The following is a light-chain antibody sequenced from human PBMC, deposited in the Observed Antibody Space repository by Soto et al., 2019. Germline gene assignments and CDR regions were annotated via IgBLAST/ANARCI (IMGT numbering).Light chain of an antibody. J-gene: IGLJ2*01. CDR1: SSNIGAGYD. CDR2: GNS. CDR3: QSYDSSLSGPDVV. Sequence: QSVLTQPPSVSGAPGQRVTISCTWSSSNIGAGYDVHWYQQLPGTAPKLLIYGNSNRPSGVPDRFSGSKSGTSASLAITGLQAEDEADYYCQSYDSSLSGPDVVFGGGTKLTVL. V-gene: IGLV1-40*01.